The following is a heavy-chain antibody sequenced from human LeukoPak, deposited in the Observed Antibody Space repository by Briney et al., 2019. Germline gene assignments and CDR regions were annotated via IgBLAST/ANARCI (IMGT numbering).Heavy chain of an antibody. V-gene: IGHV3-30-3*01. CDR3: ARDPTAMETGPFDY. CDR2: ISYDGSNK. D-gene: IGHD5-18*01. J-gene: IGHJ4*02. Sequence: GRSLRLSCAASGFTFSSYAMHWVRQAPGKGLEWVAVISYDGSNKYYADSVKGRFTISRDNSKNTLYLQMNSLRAEDTAAYYCARDPTAMETGPFDYWGQGTLVTVSS. CDR1: GFTFSSYA.